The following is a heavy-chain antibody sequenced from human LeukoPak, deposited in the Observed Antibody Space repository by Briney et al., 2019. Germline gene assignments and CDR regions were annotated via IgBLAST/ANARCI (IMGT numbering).Heavy chain of an antibody. CDR3: AVQVGYCSSTSCSPADY. Sequence: PGGSLRLSCAASGFTFSSYGMSWVRQAPGKGLEWVSAISGSGGSTYHADSVRGRFTISRDNSKNTLYLQMNSLRAEYTGVYYCAVQVGYCSSTSCSPADYWGQGTLVTVSS. J-gene: IGHJ4*02. CDR2: ISGSGGST. D-gene: IGHD2-2*01. V-gene: IGHV3-23*01. CDR1: GFTFSSYG.